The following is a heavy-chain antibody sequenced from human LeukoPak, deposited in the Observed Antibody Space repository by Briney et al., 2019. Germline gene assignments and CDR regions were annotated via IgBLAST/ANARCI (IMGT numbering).Heavy chain of an antibody. V-gene: IGHV1-18*01. Sequence: ASVKVSCKASVYTFTSYGISWVRQAPGQGLEWMGWISAYNGNTNYAQKLHGRVTMTTDTSTSTAYMELRSLRSDDTAVYYCARVGIRRELLDEGYYFDYWGQGTLVTVSS. CDR3: ARVGIRRELLDEGYYFDY. CDR2: ISAYNGNT. J-gene: IGHJ4*02. D-gene: IGHD1-26*01. CDR1: VYTFTSYG.